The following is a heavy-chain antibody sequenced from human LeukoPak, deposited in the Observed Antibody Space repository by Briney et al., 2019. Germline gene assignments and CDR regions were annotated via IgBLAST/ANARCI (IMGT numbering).Heavy chain of an antibody. CDR3: VRGSRYHDWLSPLDS. J-gene: IGHJ4*02. CDR2: LNPQTGDT. D-gene: IGHD3-9*01. Sequence: ASVKVSCKASGYTFTGYYMHWVRQAPGQGLEWMGWLNPQTGDTHFAQKFQGRVTFTRDTSISTAYMAMSRLRSDDTAEFYCVRGSRYHDWLSPLDSWGQGTLVTVSS. V-gene: IGHV1-2*02. CDR1: GYTFTGYY.